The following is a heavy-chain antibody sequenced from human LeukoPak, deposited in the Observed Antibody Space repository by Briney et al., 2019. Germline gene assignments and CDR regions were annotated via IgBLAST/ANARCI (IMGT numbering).Heavy chain of an antibody. CDR1: GFTFSSYW. V-gene: IGHV3-7*01. CDR2: IKQDGSEK. CDR3: ARERKPGIAVAGFDY. D-gene: IGHD6-19*01. J-gene: IGHJ4*02. Sequence: GGSLRLSCAASGFTFSSYWMSWVRQAPGKGLEWVANIKQDGSEKYYVDSVKGRFTISRDNAKNSLYLQMNSLRAEDTAVYYCARERKPGIAVAGFDYWGQGTLVTVSS.